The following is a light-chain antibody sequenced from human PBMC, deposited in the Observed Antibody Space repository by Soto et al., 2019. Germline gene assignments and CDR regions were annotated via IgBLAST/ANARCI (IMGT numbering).Light chain of an antibody. Sequence: EIVLTQSPGTVSLSPVERATLSCRASQSVRDNYLAWYQQKPGQAPSLLIFDTSRRATGIPDRFTGSGSGTEFTLTISSLQSEDFAVSYCQQYNNWPPETFGQGTKVDIK. CDR3: QQYNNWPPET. CDR2: DTS. J-gene: IGKJ1*01. CDR1: QSVRDN. V-gene: IGKV3D-15*01.